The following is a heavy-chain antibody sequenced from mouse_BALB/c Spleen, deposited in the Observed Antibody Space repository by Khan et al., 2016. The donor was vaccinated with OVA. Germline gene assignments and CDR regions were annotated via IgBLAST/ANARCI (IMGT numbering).Heavy chain of an antibody. V-gene: IGHV2-3*01. CDR1: GFSLSSNG. D-gene: IGHD1-1*01. CDR2: IWGDGST. CDR3: AKFTPDYYSMDY. J-gene: IGHJ4*01. Sequence: VKLEVSGPGLVAPSQSLSITCTVSGFSLSSNGVSWVRQPPGKGLEWLGVIWGDGSTNYHSTLKSRLIISKDNSKSQVFLKLNSLQTDDTATYCCAKFTPDYYSMDYWGQGTSVTVSS.